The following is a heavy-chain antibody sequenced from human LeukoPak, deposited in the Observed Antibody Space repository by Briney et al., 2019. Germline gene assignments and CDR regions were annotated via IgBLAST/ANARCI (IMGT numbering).Heavy chain of an antibody. CDR2: IYSGGST. V-gene: IGHV3-53*01. CDR1: GFTVSSNY. CDR3: ARDQKTDYGSGSPNFDY. Sequence: GGSLRLSCAASGFTVSSNYMSWVRQAPGKGLEWVSVIYSGGSTYYADSVKGRFTISRDNSKNTLYLQMNSLRAEDTAVYYCARDQKTDYGSGSPNFDYWGQGTLVTVSS. J-gene: IGHJ4*02. D-gene: IGHD3-10*01.